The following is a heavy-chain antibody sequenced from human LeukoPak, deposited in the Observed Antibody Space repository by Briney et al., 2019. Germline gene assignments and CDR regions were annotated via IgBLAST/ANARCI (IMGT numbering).Heavy chain of an antibody. Sequence: ASVKVSCKASGYTFTSYDINWVRQATGQGLEWMGWMNPNSGNTGYAQKFQGRVTVTRNTSISTAYMELSILRSEDTAVYYCARAPPCRYDILTGHCRTYNWFDPWGQGTLVTVSS. D-gene: IGHD3-9*01. J-gene: IGHJ5*02. V-gene: IGHV1-8*01. CDR2: MNPNSGNT. CDR1: GYTFTSYD. CDR3: ARAPPCRYDILTGHCRTYNWFDP.